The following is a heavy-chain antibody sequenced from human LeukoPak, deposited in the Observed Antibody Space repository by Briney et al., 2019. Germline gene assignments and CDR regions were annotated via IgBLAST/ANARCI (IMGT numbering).Heavy chain of an antibody. D-gene: IGHD4-17*01. J-gene: IGHJ4*02. V-gene: IGHV3-23*01. CDR2: ISGSGGST. CDR3: AKSLGHDYGDYGDY. Sequence: GGSLRLSCAASGFTFSSYAMSWVRQAPGKGLEWVSAISGSGGSTYYAASVKGRFTISRDNSKNTLYLQMNSLRAEDTAVYYCAKSLGHDYGDYGDYWGQGTLVTVSS. CDR1: GFTFSSYA.